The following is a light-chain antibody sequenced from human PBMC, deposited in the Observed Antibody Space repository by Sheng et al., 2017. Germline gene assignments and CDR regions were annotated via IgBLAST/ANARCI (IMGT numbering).Light chain of an antibody. CDR2: DAS. V-gene: IGKV1-17*01. Sequence: DIQMTQSPSSLSASVGDRVAITCRASQGIRNDLGWYQQKPGKAPKRLIYDASTLESGVPSRFSGSGYGTEFTLTISTLQPEDFATYYCLQFYNFPWTFGQGTQVEVK. CDR1: QGIRND. CDR3: LQFYNFPWT. J-gene: IGKJ1*01.